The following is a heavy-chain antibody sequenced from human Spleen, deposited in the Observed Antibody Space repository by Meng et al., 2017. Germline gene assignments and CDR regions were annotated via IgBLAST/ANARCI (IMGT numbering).Heavy chain of an antibody. CDR2: IYHSGST. J-gene: IGHJ4*02. D-gene: IGHD3-3*01. CDR1: GVSISSSNW. Sequence: LLQQCGRVRCNHWGTLSFPGAVSGVSISSSNWWSWVRQPPGKGLEWIGEIYHSGSTNYNPSLKSRVTISVDTSKNQFSLKLNSVTAADTAIYYCARRRLYDFWSGSTPFDYWGQGTLVTVSS. V-gene: IGHV4-4*02. CDR3: ARRRLYDFWSGSTPFDY.